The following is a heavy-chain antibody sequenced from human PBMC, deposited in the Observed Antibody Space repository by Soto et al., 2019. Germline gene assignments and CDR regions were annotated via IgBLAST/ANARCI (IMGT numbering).Heavy chain of an antibody. CDR2: IYYRGST. CDR3: ARGNYGSGSYYNVDWFDP. D-gene: IGHD3-10*01. V-gene: IGHV4-61*01. J-gene: IGHJ5*02. Sequence: QVQLQESGPGLVKPSETLSLTCTVSGGSVSSGSYYWSWIRQPPGKGLEGIGYIYYRGSTNYNPSLKSRVTISVDTSKNQFSLKMSSVTAAATAVYHCARGNYGSGSYYNVDWFDPWGQGTLVTVSP. CDR1: GGSVSSGSYY.